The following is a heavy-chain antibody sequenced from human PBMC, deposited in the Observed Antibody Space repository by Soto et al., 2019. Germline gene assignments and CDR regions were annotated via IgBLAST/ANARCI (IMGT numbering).Heavy chain of an antibody. V-gene: IGHV3-21*01. D-gene: IGHD6-13*01. CDR1: GFTFSNSI. Sequence: GGSLRLSCAASGFTFSNSIINWVRQAPGQGLEWVSSISGSSDFLYYADSVKGRFTISRDTATNSLYLQMNSLRAEDTAVYYCATSTWYAFDIWGPGTMVTVSS. J-gene: IGHJ3*02. CDR2: ISGSSDFL. CDR3: ATSTWYAFDI.